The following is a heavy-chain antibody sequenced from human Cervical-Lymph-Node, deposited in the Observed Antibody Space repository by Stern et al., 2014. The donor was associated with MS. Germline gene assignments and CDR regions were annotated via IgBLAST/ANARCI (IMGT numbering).Heavy chain of an antibody. D-gene: IGHD2-15*01. CDR3: AREEPCSGGSCYGGYYYGMDV. CDR2: IYYSGST. Sequence: QVQLQESGPGLVKPSQTLSLTCTVSGGSISSGGYYWSWIRQHPGKGLEWIGYIYYSGSTYYNPSLKSRVTISVDTSKNQFSLKLSSVTAADTAVYYCAREEPCSGGSCYGGYYYGMDVWGQGTTVTVSS. J-gene: IGHJ6*02. V-gene: IGHV4-31*03. CDR1: GGSISSGGYY.